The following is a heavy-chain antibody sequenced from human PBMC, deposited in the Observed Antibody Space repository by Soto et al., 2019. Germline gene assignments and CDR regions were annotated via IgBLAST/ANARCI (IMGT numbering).Heavy chain of an antibody. V-gene: IGHV1-24*01. Sequence: ASVKVSCKVSGYTLTELSMHWVRQAPGKGLEWMGGIDPEDGETIYAQKFQGRVTMTGDTSTDTAYMELSSLRSEDTAVYYCAADPPQWRAWGQGTLVTVSS. J-gene: IGHJ5*02. CDR2: IDPEDGET. D-gene: IGHD6-19*01. CDR1: GYTLTELS. CDR3: AADPPQWRA.